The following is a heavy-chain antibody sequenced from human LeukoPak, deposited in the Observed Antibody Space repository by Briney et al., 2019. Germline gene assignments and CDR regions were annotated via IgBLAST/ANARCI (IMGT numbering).Heavy chain of an antibody. D-gene: IGHD5-18*01. Sequence: GGSLSLSCAASGFSVSNYYMSWVRQAPGKGLEWVSVIYSGGNTYYTDSVKGRFTISRDNPKNTVFLQMGSLRGEDTAVYYCAKDQGSYGRYIRLDYWGQGTLVTVSS. CDR3: AKDQGSYGRYIRLDY. CDR2: IYSGGNT. J-gene: IGHJ4*02. V-gene: IGHV3-53*01. CDR1: GFSVSNYY.